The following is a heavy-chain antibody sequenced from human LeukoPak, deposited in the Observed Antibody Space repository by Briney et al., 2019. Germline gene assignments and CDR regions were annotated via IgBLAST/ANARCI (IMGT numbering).Heavy chain of an antibody. CDR2: ISPIPGIT. Sequence: SVKVSCKASGGIFSSYTFNWVRQAPGQGLEWMGRISPIPGITNYAETFQGRVTLTADTSTSTLYMELSSLRSEDTAVYYCARLLRAVDTGAYYFDYWGQGTLVTVSS. CDR1: GGIFSSYT. V-gene: IGHV1-69*02. J-gene: IGHJ4*02. CDR3: ARLLRAVDTGAYYFDY. D-gene: IGHD2-8*02.